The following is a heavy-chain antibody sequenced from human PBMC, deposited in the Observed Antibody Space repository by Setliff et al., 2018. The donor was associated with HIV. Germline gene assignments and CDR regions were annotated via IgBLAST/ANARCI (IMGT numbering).Heavy chain of an antibody. Sequence: GGSLRLSCAAAGFTFSSYDMHWVRQVPGKGLECVAAMSYDGRHKYYADSVKGRFTISRDNSKNTLYLQMNSLRVEDTAVYYCAKEEYKPGFGLDSWGQGTLVTVSS. CDR1: GFTFSSYD. D-gene: IGHD1-1*01. CDR2: MSYDGRHK. CDR3: AKEEYKPGFGLDS. V-gene: IGHV3-30*18. J-gene: IGHJ4*02.